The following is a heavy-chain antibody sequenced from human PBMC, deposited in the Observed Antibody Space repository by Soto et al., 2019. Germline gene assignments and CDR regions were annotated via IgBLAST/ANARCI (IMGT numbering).Heavy chain of an antibody. CDR1: EFTFSNYA. Sequence: TGGSLRLSCAASEFTFSNYAMSWVRQAPGKGLKWVSAISYGGGTTYYADSVKGRFTISRDNSKNTLYLQMNSLRAEDTAVYYCAKNPGYYYDSTGYHFDYWGQGTLVTVSS. CDR2: ISYGGGTT. V-gene: IGHV3-23*01. D-gene: IGHD3-22*01. CDR3: AKNPGYYYDSTGYHFDY. J-gene: IGHJ4*02.